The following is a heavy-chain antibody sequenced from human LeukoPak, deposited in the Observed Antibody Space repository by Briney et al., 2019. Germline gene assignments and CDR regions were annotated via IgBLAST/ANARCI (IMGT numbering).Heavy chain of an antibody. CDR3: AREGIIAAAGYNWFDP. CDR1: GFTFSSYS. J-gene: IGHJ5*02. D-gene: IGHD6-13*01. CDR2: ISSSSSYI. V-gene: IGHV3-21*01. Sequence: TGGSLRLSCAASGFTFSSYSMNWVRQAPGKGLEWVSSISSSSSYIYYADSVKGRFTISRDNAKNSLYLQMNSLRAEDTAVYYCAREGIIAAAGYNWFDPWGQGTLVTVSS.